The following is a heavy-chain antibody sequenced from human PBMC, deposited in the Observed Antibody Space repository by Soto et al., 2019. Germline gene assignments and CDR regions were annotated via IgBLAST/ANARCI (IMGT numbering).Heavy chain of an antibody. Sequence: ASVKVSCKASGYTFTSYYMHWVRQAPGQGLEWMGIINPSGGSTSYAQKFQGRVTMTRDTSTSTVYMELSSLRSEDTAVYYCARETLRGYSYGGDRLMDVWGQGTTVTVSS. CDR1: GYTFTSYY. V-gene: IGHV1-46*01. D-gene: IGHD5-18*01. J-gene: IGHJ6*02. CDR2: INPSGGST. CDR3: ARETLRGYSYGGDRLMDV.